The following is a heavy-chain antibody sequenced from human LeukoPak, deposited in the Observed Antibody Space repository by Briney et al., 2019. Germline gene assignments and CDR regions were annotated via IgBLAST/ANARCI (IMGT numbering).Heavy chain of an antibody. J-gene: IGHJ4*02. CDR2: ISGYDGNT. V-gene: IGHV1-18*01. CDR1: GYTFSNYA. D-gene: IGHD1-26*01. CDR3: VREKRVGEWGDY. Sequence: ASVKVSCKASGYTFSNYAITWVRQAPGQGPEWMGWISGYDGNTKYAQKFQGRVTMTTDTSTSTAYMEVKSLTSDDTAVFYCVREKRVGEWGDYWGQGTLVTVSS.